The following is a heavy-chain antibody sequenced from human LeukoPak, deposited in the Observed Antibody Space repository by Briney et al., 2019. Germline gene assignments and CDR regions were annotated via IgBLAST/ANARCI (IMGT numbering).Heavy chain of an antibody. CDR2: INWNGGIT. Sequence: GGSLRLSCAASGFTFDNYGMNWVRQAPAKGLEWVSGINWNGGITDYADSVKGRFTISRDNAKNSLFLQMNSLRAEDTASYYCVRASRDAFDIWGQGTMVTVSS. D-gene: IGHD6-13*01. CDR3: VRASRDAFDI. V-gene: IGHV3-20*04. J-gene: IGHJ3*02. CDR1: GFTFDNYG.